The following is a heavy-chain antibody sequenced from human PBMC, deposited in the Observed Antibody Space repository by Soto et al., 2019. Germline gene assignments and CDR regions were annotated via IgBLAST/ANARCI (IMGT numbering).Heavy chain of an antibody. CDR2: ISGSGGST. CDR1: GFTFSSYA. CDR3: AKAKLRPEGYITMARGVINYGMDV. Sequence: HPGGSLRLSCAASGFTFSSYAMSWVRQAPGKGLEWVSAISGSGGSTYYADSVKGRFTISRDNSKNTLYLQMNSLRAEDTAVYYCAKAKLRPEGYITMARGVINYGMDVWGQGTTVTVSS. V-gene: IGHV3-23*01. D-gene: IGHD3-10*01. J-gene: IGHJ6*02.